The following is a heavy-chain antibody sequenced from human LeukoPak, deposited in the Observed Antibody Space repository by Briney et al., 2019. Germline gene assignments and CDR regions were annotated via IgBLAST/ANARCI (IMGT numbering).Heavy chain of an antibody. Sequence: ASVKVSCKASGYTFTRYGISWVRQAPGQGLEWMGRINPNSGDTNYAQKFQGRVAMTRDTSISTAFMELTRLRSDDTAVYYCARDYCSSTSCLFDYWGQGTLVTVSS. V-gene: IGHV1-2*06. CDR1: GYTFTRYG. CDR3: ARDYCSSTSCLFDY. D-gene: IGHD2-2*01. J-gene: IGHJ4*02. CDR2: INPNSGDT.